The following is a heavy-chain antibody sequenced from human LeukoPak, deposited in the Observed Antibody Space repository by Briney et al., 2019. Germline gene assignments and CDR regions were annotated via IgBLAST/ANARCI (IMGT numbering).Heavy chain of an antibody. CDR1: GGSFSGYY. J-gene: IGHJ5*02. CDR2: INHSGST. CDR3: ARDAVVPAAIRDPSPWFDP. Sequence: SETLSLTCAVYGGSFSGYYWSWIRQPPGKGLEWIGEINHSGSTNYNPSLKSRVTISVDTSKNQFSLKLSSVTAADTAVYYCARDAVVPAAIRDPSPWFDPWGQGTLVTVSS. V-gene: IGHV4-34*01. D-gene: IGHD2-2*01.